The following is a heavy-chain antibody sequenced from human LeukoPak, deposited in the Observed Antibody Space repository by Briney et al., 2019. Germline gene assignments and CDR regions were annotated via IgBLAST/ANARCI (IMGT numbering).Heavy chain of an antibody. J-gene: IGHJ5*02. CDR1: GYTFTGYY. D-gene: IGHD3-9*01. V-gene: IGHV1-2*02. CDR3: ARNFDMKGFDP. Sequence: ASVKVSCKASGYTFTGYYMNWVRQAPRQGLEWMGWINSDSGFTKYAQKFQGRVTMTRDTSITTVYMDLTRLTSDDTAVYYCARNFDMKGFDPWGQGTLVTVSS. CDR2: INSDSGFT.